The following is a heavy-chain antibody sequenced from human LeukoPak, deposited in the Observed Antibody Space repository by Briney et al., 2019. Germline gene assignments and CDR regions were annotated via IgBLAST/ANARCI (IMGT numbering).Heavy chain of an antibody. CDR2: IYTSGST. CDR1: GGSISSGSYY. J-gene: IGHJ3*02. Sequence: SQTLSLTCTVSGGSISSGSYYWSWLRQPAGKGLEWIVRIYTSGSTTYNPSLKSRVTISVDTSKHQFSLKLSSVTAADTAVYYCALSGYYRAFDIWGQGTMVTVSS. CDR3: ALSGYYRAFDI. D-gene: IGHD3-3*01. V-gene: IGHV4-61*02.